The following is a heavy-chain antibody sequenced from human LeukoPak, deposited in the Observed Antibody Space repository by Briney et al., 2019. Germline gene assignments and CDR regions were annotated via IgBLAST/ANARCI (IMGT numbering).Heavy chain of an antibody. CDR1: GGSFSGYY. J-gene: IGHJ3*02. D-gene: IGHD1-26*01. CDR2: IYYSGST. CDR3: ARRNGGSYYSGNAFDI. V-gene: IGHV4-34*01. Sequence: PSETLSLTCAVYGGSFSGYYGSWIRQPPGKGLKWIGSIYYSGSTYYNPSLKSRVTISVDTSKNQFSLKLSSVTAADTAVYYCARRNGGSYYSGNAFDIWGQGTMVTVSS.